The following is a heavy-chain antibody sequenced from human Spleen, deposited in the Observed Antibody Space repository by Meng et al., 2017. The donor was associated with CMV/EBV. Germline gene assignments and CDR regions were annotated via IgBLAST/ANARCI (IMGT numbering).Heavy chain of an antibody. CDR2: ISSSGNTI. CDR1: GFTVSDYY. J-gene: IGHJ4*02. D-gene: IGHD4-17*01. CDR3: VREDYGDYFFDT. Sequence: GESLKISCAASGFTVSDYYVSWIRQAPGKGLEWLSYISSSGNTIHYADSVKGRFIISRDTPKNSVSLQMNGLRAEDTAVYYCVREDYGDYFFDTWGQGTLVTFSS. V-gene: IGHV3-11*01.